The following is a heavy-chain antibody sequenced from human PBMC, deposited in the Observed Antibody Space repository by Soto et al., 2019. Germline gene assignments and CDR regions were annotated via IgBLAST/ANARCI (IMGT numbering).Heavy chain of an antibody. V-gene: IGHV4-31*03. CDR3: ARGPDGYNCRPCFDY. D-gene: IGHD5-12*01. J-gene: IGHJ4*02. CDR1: GCSISSGVFY. CDR2: IYYSGST. Sequence: QVQLQESGPGLVKPSQTLSLTCTVSGCSISSGVFYCSWIRQHPGQGLEWIVYIYYSGSTYYNPYLIRGVTLSVDTSKHLFDLKLSYVTAAYTAVYYGARGPDGYNCRPCFDYCGQGPLVTVSS.